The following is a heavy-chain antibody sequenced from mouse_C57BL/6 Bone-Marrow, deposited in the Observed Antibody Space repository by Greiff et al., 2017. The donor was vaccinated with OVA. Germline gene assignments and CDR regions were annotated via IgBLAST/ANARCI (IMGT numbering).Heavy chain of an antibody. CDR1: GYSFTGYY. J-gene: IGHJ4*01. Sequence: EVKLMESGPELVKPGASVKISCKASGYSFTGYYMNWVKQSPEKSLEWIGEINPSTGGTTYNQKFKAKATLTVDKSSSTAYMQLKSLTTEDSAVYYCAREVKAMDYWGQGTSVTVSS. V-gene: IGHV1-42*01. D-gene: IGHD1-3*01. CDR2: INPSTGGT. CDR3: AREVKAMDY.